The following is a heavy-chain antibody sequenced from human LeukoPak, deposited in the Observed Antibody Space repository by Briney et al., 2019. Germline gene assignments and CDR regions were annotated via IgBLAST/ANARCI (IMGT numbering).Heavy chain of an antibody. V-gene: IGHV1-2*02. CDR2: INPNSGGT. Sequence: ASVKVSCKASGYTFTGYYMHWVRQALGQGLEWMGWINPNSGGTNYAQKFQGRVTMTTDTSTSTAYMELRSLRSDDTAVYYCARGSGSYWGQGTLVTVSS. CDR1: GYTFTGYY. CDR3: ARGSGSY. D-gene: IGHD1-26*01. J-gene: IGHJ4*02.